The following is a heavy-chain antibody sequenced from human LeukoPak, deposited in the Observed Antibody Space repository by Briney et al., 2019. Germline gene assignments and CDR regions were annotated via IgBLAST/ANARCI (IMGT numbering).Heavy chain of an antibody. CDR3: TYTERWLALDF. V-gene: IGHV4-59*02. CDR1: GASVNRHY. D-gene: IGHD5-24*01. J-gene: IGHJ4*02. CDR2: LYYSDNSANT. Sequence: SETLSLTCTVSGASVNRHYWSWIRQPPGKELEWIGNLYYSDNSANTNYNPSLNSRVTISVDTSKNQFSLRLDSVTGADTAIYFCTYTERWLALDFWGQGALVTVSS.